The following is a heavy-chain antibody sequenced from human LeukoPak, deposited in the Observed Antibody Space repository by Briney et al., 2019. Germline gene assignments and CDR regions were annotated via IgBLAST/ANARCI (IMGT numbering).Heavy chain of an antibody. CDR3: AKGHRLCTSGNCNSQVDY. J-gene: IGHJ4*01. CDR1: GFTFSSYA. D-gene: IGHD2-15*01. CDR2: ISGSGTGT. Sequence: GGSLRLSCAASGFTFSSYAMSWVRQAPGKGLVWISTISGSGTGTYYADSVKGRFTISRDNFKNTLYLQMNSLRAEDTAAYYCAKGHRLCTSGNCNSQVDYWGHGTLVTVSS. V-gene: IGHV3-23*01.